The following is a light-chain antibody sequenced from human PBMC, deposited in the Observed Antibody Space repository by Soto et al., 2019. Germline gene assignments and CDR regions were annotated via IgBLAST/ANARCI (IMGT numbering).Light chain of an antibody. CDR1: QSVSSN. V-gene: IGKV3-15*01. CDR3: QQYDNWPIT. CDR2: GAS. Sequence: ERVMTQSPATLSVSPGERATLSCRASQSVSSNFAWYQQKPGQAPRLFIYGASTRATAIPPRFSGSGSGTEFTLTISSLQSEDFAVYYCQQYDNWPITFGQGTRLEMK. J-gene: IGKJ5*01.